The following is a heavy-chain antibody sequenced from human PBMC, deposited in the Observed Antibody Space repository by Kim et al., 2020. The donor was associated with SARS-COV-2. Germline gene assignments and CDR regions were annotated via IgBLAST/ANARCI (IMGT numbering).Heavy chain of an antibody. CDR3: AGTGTWTGGFDY. V-gene: IGHV3-30*04. J-gene: IGHJ4*02. Sequence: GGSLILSCAASGFTFSSYAMHWVRQAPGKGLEWVAVISYDGSNKYYADSVKGRFTISRDNSKNTLYLQMNSLRAEDTAVYYCAGTGTWTGGFDYWGQGTL. CDR1: GFTFSSYA. D-gene: IGHD3-10*01. CDR2: ISYDGSNK.